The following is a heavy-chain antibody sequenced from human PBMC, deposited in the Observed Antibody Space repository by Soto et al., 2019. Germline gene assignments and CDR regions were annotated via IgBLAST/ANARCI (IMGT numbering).Heavy chain of an antibody. J-gene: IGHJ1*01. CDR2: ISYDGSNK. Sequence: PGGSLRLSCAASGFTFIDYAMHWVRQAPGKGLEWVAVISYDGSNKYYADYVKGRFTISRDNSKNTLYLQMSSLRAEDTVVYYCARLFISTDMATARAEYFQHGGQGTLVTVSS. CDR1: GFTFIDYA. V-gene: IGHV3-30-3*01. CDR3: ARLFISTDMATARAEYFQH. D-gene: IGHD5-18*01.